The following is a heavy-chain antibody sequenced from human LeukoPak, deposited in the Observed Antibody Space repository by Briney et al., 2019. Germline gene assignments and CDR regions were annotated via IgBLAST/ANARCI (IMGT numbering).Heavy chain of an antibody. CDR1: GFTFSSYA. J-gene: IGHJ4*02. V-gene: IGHV3-30*14. CDR2: ISYDGSNK. D-gene: IGHD4-17*01. CDR3: ASLHEWGGATVTTTPEDY. Sequence: GRSLRLSCAASGFTFSSYAMHWVRQAPGKGLEWVAVISYDGSNKYYADSVKGRFTISRDNSKNTLYLQMNSLRAEGTAVYYCASLHEWGGATVTTTPEDYWGQGTLVTVSS.